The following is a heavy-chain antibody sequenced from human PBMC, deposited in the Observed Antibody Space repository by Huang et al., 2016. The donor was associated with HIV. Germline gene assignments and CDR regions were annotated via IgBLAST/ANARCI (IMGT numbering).Heavy chain of an antibody. V-gene: IGHV2-5*01. D-gene: IGHD6-19*01. CDR2: IHWNNDK. J-gene: IGHJ4*02. CDR3: ARRAASGWQQEYFHL. CDR1: GFSLTPSGVG. Sequence: QITLKESGPTLVKPTQTLTLTCTFSGFSLTPSGVGVGWIRPPPGKALEGLALIHWNNDKHYNSSLKSRLTITKDTSKNQVVLTMANVDPRDTATYYCARRAASGWQQEYFHLWGQGTLVTVSS.